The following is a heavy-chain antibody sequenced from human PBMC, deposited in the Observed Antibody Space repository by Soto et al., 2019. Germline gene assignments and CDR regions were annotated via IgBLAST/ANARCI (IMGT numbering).Heavy chain of an antibody. V-gene: IGHV4-4*07. D-gene: IGHD2-21*02. CDR1: GGSITDYS. Sequence: LSLPCTVSGGSITDYSWVWIRQPAGKGLEWIGRIFSSGSTNYNPSLKRRITMSLDKSKHQFSLKLNSAATADTDVYFCALVQGVVVTAHNWFEPWGQGILVAVSS. J-gene: IGHJ5*02. CDR2: IFSSGST. CDR3: ALVQGVVVTAHNWFEP.